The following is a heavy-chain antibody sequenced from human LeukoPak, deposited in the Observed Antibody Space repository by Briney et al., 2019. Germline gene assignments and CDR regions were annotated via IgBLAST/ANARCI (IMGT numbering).Heavy chain of an antibody. CDR2: ISYDGSNK. J-gene: IGHJ4*02. CDR3: AKGGYDSSGYTFDY. CDR1: GFTFSSYG. V-gene: IGHV3-30*18. D-gene: IGHD3-22*01. Sequence: GGSLRLSCAASGFTFSSYGMHWVRQAPGKGLEWVAVISYDGSNKYYADSVEGRFTISRDNSKNSLYLLMNSLRAEDTAVYYCAKGGYDSSGYTFDYWGQGTLVTVSS.